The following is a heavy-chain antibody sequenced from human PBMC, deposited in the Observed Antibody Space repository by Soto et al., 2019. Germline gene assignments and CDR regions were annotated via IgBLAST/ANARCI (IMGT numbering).Heavy chain of an antibody. Sequence: EVQLLESGGGLVQPGGSLRLSCAASGFTFYSYAMTWVRQAPGRGLEWVSSISGSGGTTYYADSVKGRFTISRDSSKNTLYLQMNSLRTEDTAVYYCAKAHSFVELTPCDCWGQGSLVTVSS. CDR2: ISGSGGTT. CDR1: GFTFYSYA. D-gene: IGHD1-7*01. V-gene: IGHV3-23*01. CDR3: AKAHSFVELTPCDC. J-gene: IGHJ4*02.